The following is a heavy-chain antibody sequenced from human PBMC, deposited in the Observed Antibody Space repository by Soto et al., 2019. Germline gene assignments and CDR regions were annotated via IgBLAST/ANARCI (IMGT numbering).Heavy chain of an antibody. D-gene: IGHD3-22*01. Sequence: SETLSLTCTVSGGSISSYYWSWIRQPPGKGLEWIGYIYYSGSTNYNPSLKSRVTISVVTSKNQFSLKLSSVTAADTAVYYCARATRLLLKRSYYYYGMDVWGQGTTVTVSS. J-gene: IGHJ6*02. CDR2: IYYSGST. CDR3: ARATRLLLKRSYYYYGMDV. V-gene: IGHV4-59*01. CDR1: GGSISSYY.